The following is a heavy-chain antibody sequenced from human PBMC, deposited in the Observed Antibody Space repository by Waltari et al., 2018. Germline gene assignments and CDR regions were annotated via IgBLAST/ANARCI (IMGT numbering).Heavy chain of an antibody. CDR1: GYTFTGYY. CDR3: ATGRSGYSPY. V-gene: IGHV1-2*06. Sequence: QVQLVQSGAEVKKPGASVKVSCKASGYTFTGYYMHWVRQAPGQGLEWMGRINPNSGGTNYAKKCQGMVTMTRDTSISTAYMELSRLRSDDTAVYYCATGRSGYSPYWGQGTLVTVSS. J-gene: IGHJ4*02. CDR2: INPNSGGT. D-gene: IGHD3-22*01.